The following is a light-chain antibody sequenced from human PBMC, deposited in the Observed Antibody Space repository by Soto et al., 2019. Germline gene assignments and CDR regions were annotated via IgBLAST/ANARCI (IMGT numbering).Light chain of an antibody. Sequence: EIVMTQSPATRSVSPGERATLSCRGSQSVYSNLAWYQQKPGQAPRLLIHGTFTRATGIPARFSGSGSGTEFTLTISSLQSEDFAVYYCQQYNKWPLTFGGGTKVEIK. CDR2: GTF. J-gene: IGKJ4*01. V-gene: IGKV3-15*01. CDR1: QSVYSN. CDR3: QQYNKWPLT.